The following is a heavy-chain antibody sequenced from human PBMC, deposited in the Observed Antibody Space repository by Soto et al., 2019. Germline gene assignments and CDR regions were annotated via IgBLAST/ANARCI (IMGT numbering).Heavy chain of an antibody. V-gene: IGHV2-5*02. CDR1: GFSLSTSGVG. J-gene: IGHJ5*02. CDR2: TYWDDDK. Sequence: SGPTLVNPTQTLTLTCTFSGFSLSTSGVGVGWIRQPPGKALEWLALTYWDDDKRYSPSLKSRLTITKDTSKNQVVLTMTNMGPVGTATYYWAHRRRICSGNGCYAIWFDPWSQ. D-gene: IGHD2-15*01. CDR3: AHRRRICSGNGCYAIWFDP.